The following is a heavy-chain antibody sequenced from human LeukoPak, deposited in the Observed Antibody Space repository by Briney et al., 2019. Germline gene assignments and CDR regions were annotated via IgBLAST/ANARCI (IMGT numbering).Heavy chain of an antibody. CDR3: AKGDSSGYYSYFDN. D-gene: IGHD3-22*01. J-gene: IGHJ4*02. Sequence: GGSLRLSCAASGFTFSSYAMSWVRQAPGKGLEWVSAISGSGGSTYYADSVKGRFTISRDNSKNTLYLQMNSLRTEDTAEYYCAKGDSSGYYSYFDNWGQGTRVTVSS. CDR2: ISGSGGST. CDR1: GFTFSSYA. V-gene: IGHV3-23*01.